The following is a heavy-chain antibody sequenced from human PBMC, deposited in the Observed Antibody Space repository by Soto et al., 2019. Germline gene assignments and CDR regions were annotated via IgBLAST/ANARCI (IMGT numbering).Heavy chain of an antibody. D-gene: IGHD3-3*01. V-gene: IGHV4-38-2*01. J-gene: IGHJ6*02. Sequence: SETLSLTCAVSGYSISSGYYWGWIRQPPGKGLEWIGSIYHSGSTYYNPSLKSRVTLSVDTSKNKLSLKLSSVTAADTAVYYCARVRRFWEWSQYYYGMDVWGQGTTVTVSS. CDR2: IYHSGST. CDR3: ARVRRFWEWSQYYYGMDV. CDR1: GYSISSGYY.